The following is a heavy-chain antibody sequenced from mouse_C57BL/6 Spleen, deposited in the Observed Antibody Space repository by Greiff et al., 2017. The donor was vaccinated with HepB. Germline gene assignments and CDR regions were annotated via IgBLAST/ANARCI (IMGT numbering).Heavy chain of an antibody. CDR2: IDPEDGDT. J-gene: IGHJ1*03. Sequence: EVQLVESGAELVRPGASVKLSCTASGFNIKDYYMHWVKQRPEQGLEWIGRIDPEDGDTEYAPKFQGKATMTADTSSNTSYLQLSSLTSEDTAVYYCTTCYGSSSWYFDVWGTGTTVTVSS. CDR3: TTCYGSSSWYFDV. CDR1: GFNIKDYY. D-gene: IGHD1-1*01. V-gene: IGHV14-1*01.